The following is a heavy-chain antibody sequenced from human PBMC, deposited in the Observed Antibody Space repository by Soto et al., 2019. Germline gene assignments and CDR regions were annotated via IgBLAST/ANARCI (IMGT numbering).Heavy chain of an antibody. J-gene: IGHJ6*03. Sequence: EVQLEESVGGLVQPGGSLRLSCAASGFTFSSYWMHWVRQAPGKGLVWVSRIYSDGSSTSYADSVKGRFTISRDNAKNTLYLQMNSLRVEDTAVYYCARLNNEGDFWSGWGGLAFDYYYLDVWGKGTTVTVSS. CDR3: ARLNNEGDFWSGWGGLAFDYYYLDV. CDR1: GFTFSSYW. D-gene: IGHD3-3*01. V-gene: IGHV3-74*01. CDR2: IYSDGSST.